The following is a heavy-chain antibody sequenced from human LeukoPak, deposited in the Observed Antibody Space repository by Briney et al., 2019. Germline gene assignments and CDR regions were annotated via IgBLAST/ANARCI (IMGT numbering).Heavy chain of an antibody. Sequence: GGSLRLSCTASGFTFSSYAMSWVRQAPGKGLEWVSGISGSGGSTHYADSVKGRFTISRDNSKNTLYLQMNSLRAEDTAVYYCARVEYYYYGMDVWGQGTTVTVSS. CDR3: ARVEYYYYGMDV. CDR2: ISGSGGST. CDR1: GFTFSSYA. J-gene: IGHJ6*02. V-gene: IGHV3-23*01.